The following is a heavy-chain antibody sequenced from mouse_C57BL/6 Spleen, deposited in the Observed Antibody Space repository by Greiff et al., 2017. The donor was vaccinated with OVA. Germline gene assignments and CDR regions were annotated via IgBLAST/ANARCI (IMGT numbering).Heavy chain of an antibody. Sequence: VQLQQSGTVLARPGASVKMSCKTSGYTFTSYWMHWVKQRPGQGLEWIGAIYPGNSDTSYNQKFTGKAKLTAVTSASTAYMELSSLTNEDSAVYYCTRVPLGAMDYWGQGTSVTVSS. CDR2: IYPGNSDT. J-gene: IGHJ4*01. CDR1: GYTFTSYW. CDR3: TRVPLGAMDY. V-gene: IGHV1-5*01. D-gene: IGHD6-1*01.